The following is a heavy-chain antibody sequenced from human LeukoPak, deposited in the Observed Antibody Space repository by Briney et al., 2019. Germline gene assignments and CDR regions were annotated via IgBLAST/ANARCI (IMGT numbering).Heavy chain of an antibody. Sequence: GASVKVSCKASGYTFTGYYMHWVRQAPGQGLEWMGWINPNSGGTNYAQKFQGRVTISLDTSKNQFSLSLSSVTAADTAVYYCARDRGHYGARSYSLTFDIWGQGTMVTISS. CDR1: GYTFTGYY. J-gene: IGHJ3*02. D-gene: IGHD3-10*01. V-gene: IGHV1-2*02. CDR3: ARDRGHYGARSYSLTFDI. CDR2: INPNSGGT.